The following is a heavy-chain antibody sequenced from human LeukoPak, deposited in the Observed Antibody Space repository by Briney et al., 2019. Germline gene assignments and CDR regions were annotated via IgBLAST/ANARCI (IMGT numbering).Heavy chain of an antibody. CDR2: IYYSGST. J-gene: IGHJ4*02. V-gene: IGHV4-59*01. Sequence: SETLSLTCAVYGGSFSGYYWSWIRQPPGKGLEWIGYIYYSGSTNYNPSLKSRVTISVDPSKNQFSLKLSSVTAADTAVYYCARDGGYSSGWYEETWGQGTLVTVSS. CDR3: ARDGGYSSGWYEET. D-gene: IGHD6-19*01. CDR1: GGSFSGYY.